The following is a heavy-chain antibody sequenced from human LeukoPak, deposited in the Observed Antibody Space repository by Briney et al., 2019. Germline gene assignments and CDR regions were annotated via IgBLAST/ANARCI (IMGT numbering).Heavy chain of an antibody. J-gene: IGHJ4*02. CDR2: ISSSSSYI. D-gene: IGHD6-13*01. V-gene: IGHV3-21*01. CDR3: ARDLPIKQIAAAGRMLDY. CDR1: GFTFSSSA. Sequence: GGSLRLSCAASGFTFSSSAMSWVRQAPGKGPEWVSSISSSSSYIYYADSVKGRFTISRDNAKNSLYLQMNSLRAEDTAVYYCARDLPIKQIAAAGRMLDYWGQGTLVTVSS.